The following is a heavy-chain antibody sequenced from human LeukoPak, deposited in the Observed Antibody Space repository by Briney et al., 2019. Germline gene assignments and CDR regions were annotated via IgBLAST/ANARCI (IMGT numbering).Heavy chain of an antibody. Sequence: SLRLSCAASGFTFSSYEMNWVRQAPGKGLEWVSYISSSGSTIYYADSVKGRFTISRDNAKNSLYLQMNSLRAEDTAAYYCARSLGELSNWGQGTLVTVSS. CDR1: GFTFSSYE. CDR2: ISSSGSTI. V-gene: IGHV3-48*03. J-gene: IGHJ4*02. CDR3: ARSLGELSN. D-gene: IGHD3-10*01.